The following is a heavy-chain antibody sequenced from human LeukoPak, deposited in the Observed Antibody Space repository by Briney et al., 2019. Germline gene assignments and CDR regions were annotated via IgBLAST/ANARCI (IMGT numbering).Heavy chain of an antibody. CDR2: IYTSGST. V-gene: IGHV4-61*02. Sequence: SETLSLTCTVSGGSISSGSYYWSWIRQPAGKGLEWIGPIYTSGSTNYNPSLKSRVTISVDTSKNQFSLKLSSVTAADTAMYYCARESAYDYVWGSYPKNYFDYWGQGTLVTVSS. CDR1: GGSISSGSYY. CDR3: ARESAYDYVWGSYPKNYFDY. J-gene: IGHJ4*02. D-gene: IGHD3-16*02.